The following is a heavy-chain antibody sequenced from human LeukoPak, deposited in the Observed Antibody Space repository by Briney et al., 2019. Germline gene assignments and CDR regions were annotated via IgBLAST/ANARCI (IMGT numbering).Heavy chain of an antibody. CDR1: GITLSNYG. J-gene: IGHJ4*02. CDR3: AKRGVVIRVILVGFHKEAYYFES. V-gene: IGHV3-23*01. D-gene: IGHD3/OR15-3a*01. CDR2: ISDSGGST. Sequence: PGGSLRLSCAVSGITLSNYGMSWVRQAPGKGLEWVAGISDSGGSTNYADSVKGRFTISRDNPKNTLYLQMNSLRAEDTAMYFCAKRGVVIRVILVGFHKEAYYFESWGQGALVTVSS.